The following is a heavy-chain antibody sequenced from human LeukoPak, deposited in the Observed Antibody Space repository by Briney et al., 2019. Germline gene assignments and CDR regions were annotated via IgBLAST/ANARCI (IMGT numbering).Heavy chain of an antibody. D-gene: IGHD3-3*01. CDR3: ARVQYYDFWSGYYSNQYAFDI. J-gene: IGHJ3*02. Sequence: SETLSLTCAVYGGSFSGYYWSWIRQPPGKGLEWIGEINHSGSTNYNPSLKSRVTISVDTSKKQFSLKLSSVTAADTAVYYCARVQYYDFWSGYYSNQYAFDIWGQGTMVTVSS. CDR1: GGSFSGYY. CDR2: INHSGST. V-gene: IGHV4-34*01.